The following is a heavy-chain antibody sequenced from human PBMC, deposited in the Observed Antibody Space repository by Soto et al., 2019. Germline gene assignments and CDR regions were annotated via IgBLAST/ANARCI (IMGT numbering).Heavy chain of an antibody. CDR3: ARAPDIVATIISASTSYYFDY. CDR2: INPSGGST. J-gene: IGHJ4*02. D-gene: IGHD5-12*01. Sequence: ASVKVSCKASGYTFTSYYIHWVRQAPGQGLEWMGIINPSGGSTSYAQKFQGRVTMTRDTSTSTVYMELSSLRSEDTAVYYCARAPDIVATIISASTSYYFDYWGQGTLVTVSS. CDR1: GYTFTSYY. V-gene: IGHV1-46*03.